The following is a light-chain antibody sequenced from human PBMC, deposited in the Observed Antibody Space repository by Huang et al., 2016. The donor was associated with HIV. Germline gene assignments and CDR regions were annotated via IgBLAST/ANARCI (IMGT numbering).Light chain of an antibody. V-gene: IGKV3-15*01. J-gene: IGKJ1*01. CDR1: QSIKSN. CDR2: GAS. CDR3: QQYDYWPPVT. Sequence: IVMTQSPVTLSVSPGERAALSCRAGQSIKSNLAWYQQKPGQAPRRLIYGASTRATGVPARCSGSGSGTEFTLTINNLQSDDFAGYYCQQYDYWPPVTFGQGTKV.